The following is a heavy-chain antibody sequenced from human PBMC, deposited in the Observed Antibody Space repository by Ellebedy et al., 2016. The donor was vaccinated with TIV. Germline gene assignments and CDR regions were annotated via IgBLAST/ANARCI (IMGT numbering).Heavy chain of an antibody. CDR2: INPDSGDT. J-gene: IGHJ4*02. CDR3: ARDSAPDY. CDR1: SYTFTGHY. V-gene: IGHV1-2*02. Sequence: ASVKVSXKASSYTFTGHYLHWVRQAPEQGLEWMGWINPDSGDTNYAQKFQDRVTMTRDTSINTAYMELSNLRSDDTAVYYCARDSAPDYWGQGTLVTVSS.